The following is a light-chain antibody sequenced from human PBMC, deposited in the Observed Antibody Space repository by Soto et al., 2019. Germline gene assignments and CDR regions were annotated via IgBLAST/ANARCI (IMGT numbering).Light chain of an antibody. Sequence: EIVMTQSPATLSVSPGERATLSCRASQSVGSNLAWYQHKPGQAPRLLIYGASTRATGIPARFSGSGSGTEFTLTISSLQSEDFAIYSCQQYNHWPPLTFGGGTKVEIK. J-gene: IGKJ4*01. CDR2: GAS. CDR1: QSVGSN. V-gene: IGKV3-15*01. CDR3: QQYNHWPPLT.